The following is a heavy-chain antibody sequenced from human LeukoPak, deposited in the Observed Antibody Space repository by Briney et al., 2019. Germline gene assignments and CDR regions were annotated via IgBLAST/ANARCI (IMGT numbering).Heavy chain of an antibody. CDR2: MNPNNGNT. J-gene: IGHJ6*03. CDR3: ARLHWESGGIYFYYYMDV. D-gene: IGHD3-16*01. CDR1: GYTFTSYD. Sequence: PWASVKVSCKASGYTFTSYDINWVRQAPGQGLEWMASMNPNNGNTAYARKFQGRVTMTRNTPIGTAYLELSALRSEDTAVYYCARLHWESGGIYFYYYMDVWGKGTTVTVSS. V-gene: IGHV1-8*01.